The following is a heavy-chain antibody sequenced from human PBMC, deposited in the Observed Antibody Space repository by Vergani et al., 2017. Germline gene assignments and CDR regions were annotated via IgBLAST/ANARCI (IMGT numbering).Heavy chain of an antibody. V-gene: IGHV3-13*01. CDR3: ARAVSTTVGDPAGY. CDR2: IGTAGDT. Sequence: EVQLVESGGGLVQPGGSLRLSCAASGFTFSSYDMHWVRQATGKGLEWVSAIGTAGDTYYPGSVKGRFTISRENAKNSLYLQMNSRRAGDTAIYYCARAVSTTVGDPAGYWGQGTLVTVSS. D-gene: IGHD4-23*01. CDR1: GFTFSSYD. J-gene: IGHJ4*02.